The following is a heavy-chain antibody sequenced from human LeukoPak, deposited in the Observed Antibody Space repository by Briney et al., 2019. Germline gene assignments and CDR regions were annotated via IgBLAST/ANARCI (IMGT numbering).Heavy chain of an antibody. Sequence: GGSLRLSCTASGFTFSTYWMTWVRQAPGAGLEWVANIKEDGSAKYHVDSMKGRFTISRDNAKNSLYLQINSLRAEDTAVYYCARDSPGYGGYSYWGQGTLVTVSS. J-gene: IGHJ4*02. CDR1: GFTFSTYW. CDR2: IKEDGSAK. D-gene: IGHD5-12*01. CDR3: ARDSPGYGGYSY. V-gene: IGHV3-7*04.